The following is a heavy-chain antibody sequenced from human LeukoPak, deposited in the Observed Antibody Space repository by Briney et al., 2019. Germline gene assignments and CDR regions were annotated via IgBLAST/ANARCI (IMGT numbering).Heavy chain of an antibody. J-gene: IGHJ4*02. D-gene: IGHD6-19*01. CDR2: IYYSGTT. CDR3: ARRGLAVAAH. Sequence: PSQTLSLTCTVSGGSISSGGYYWSWIRQHPGKGLEWIGYIYYSGTTYYNASLKSRVTISADTSKNQFSLRLGSVTAADTAVYYCARRGLAVAAHWGQGSLVTVSS. V-gene: IGHV4-31*03. CDR1: GGSISSGGYY.